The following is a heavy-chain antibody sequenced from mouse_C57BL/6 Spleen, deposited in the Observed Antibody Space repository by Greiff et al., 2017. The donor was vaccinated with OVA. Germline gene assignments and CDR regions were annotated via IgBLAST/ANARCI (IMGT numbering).Heavy chain of an antibody. V-gene: IGHV3-6*01. J-gene: IGHJ1*03. Sequence: DVQLQESGPGLVKPSQSLSLTCSVTGYSITSGYFWNWLRQFPGNKLEWMGYISYDGSNNYNPSLKNRISITRNTSKNQFFLKLNSVTTEDTATYYCARSNWDWYFDVWGTGTTVTVSS. D-gene: IGHD4-1*01. CDR2: ISYDGSN. CDR1: GYSITSGYF. CDR3: ARSNWDWYFDV.